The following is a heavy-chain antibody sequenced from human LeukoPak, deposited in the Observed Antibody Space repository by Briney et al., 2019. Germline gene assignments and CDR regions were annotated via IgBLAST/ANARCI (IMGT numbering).Heavy chain of an antibody. Sequence: ASVKVSCKASGGTFSSYAISWVRQAPGQGLEWMGGIIPIFGTANYTQKFQGRVTITADKSTSTAYMELSSLRSEDTAVYYCARSSIIAAAGPYYFDYWGQGTLVTVSS. D-gene: IGHD6-13*01. CDR3: ARSSIIAAAGPYYFDY. J-gene: IGHJ4*02. V-gene: IGHV1-69*06. CDR2: IIPIFGTA. CDR1: GGTFSSYA.